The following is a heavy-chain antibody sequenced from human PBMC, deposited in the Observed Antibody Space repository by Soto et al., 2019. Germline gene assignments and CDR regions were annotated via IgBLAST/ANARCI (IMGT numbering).Heavy chain of an antibody. D-gene: IGHD3-22*01. J-gene: IGHJ6*04. Sequence: SETLSLTCAVSGYSISRGYYWGWIRQPPGKGLEWIGSIYHSGTTYHNPSLKSRVTISVDTSKNQFSLKLSSVTAADTAVYYCARSYDSVAYPPNYFYGMEVWGEGTSVTVSA. CDR3: ARSYDSVAYPPNYFYGMEV. CDR1: GYSISRGYY. V-gene: IGHV4-38-2*01. CDR2: IYHSGTT.